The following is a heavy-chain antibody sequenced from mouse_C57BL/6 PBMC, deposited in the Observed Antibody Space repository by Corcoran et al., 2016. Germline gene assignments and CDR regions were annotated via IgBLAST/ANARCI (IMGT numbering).Heavy chain of an antibody. D-gene: IGHD1-1*01. CDR2: INTYSGVP. Sequence: QIQLVQSGPELKKPGETVKISCKASGYTFTTYGMSWVKQAPGTGLKWMGWINTYSGVPTYADDFKGRFAFSFETSASTAYLQINNLKNEDTATYFCANYYGRTVYVDYWGQGTTLTVSA. J-gene: IGHJ2*01. V-gene: IGHV9-3*01. CDR3: ANYYGRTVYVDY. CDR1: GYTFTTYG.